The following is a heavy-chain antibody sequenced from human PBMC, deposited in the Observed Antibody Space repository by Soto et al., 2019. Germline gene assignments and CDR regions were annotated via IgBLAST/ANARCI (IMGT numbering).Heavy chain of an antibody. CDR1: GFTFSSYA. Sequence: GGSLRLSCAASGFTFSSYAMSWVRQAPGQGLEWVSAISGSGSNPYYADSVKGRFTISRDNSKNTLYLQMNSLRAEDTALYYRTKTASMAVPDGFDHWGQGTLVTVSS. V-gene: IGHV3-23*01. D-gene: IGHD6-19*01. CDR3: TKTASMAVPDGFDH. CDR2: ISGSGSNP. J-gene: IGHJ4*02.